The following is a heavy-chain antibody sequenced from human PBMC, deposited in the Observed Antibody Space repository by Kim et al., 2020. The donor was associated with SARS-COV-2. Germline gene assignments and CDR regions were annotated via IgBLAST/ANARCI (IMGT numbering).Heavy chain of an antibody. J-gene: IGHJ4*02. Sequence: KSRVTISVDTSKNQFSLKLCSVTAADTAVYYCARSYDYVWGSYRYTYYFDYWGQGTLVTVSS. CDR3: ARSYDYVWGSYRYTYYFDY. V-gene: IGHV4-34*01. D-gene: IGHD3-16*02.